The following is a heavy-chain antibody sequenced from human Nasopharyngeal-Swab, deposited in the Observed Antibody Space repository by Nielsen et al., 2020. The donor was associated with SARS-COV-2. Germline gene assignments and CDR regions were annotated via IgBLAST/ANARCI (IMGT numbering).Heavy chain of an antibody. D-gene: IGHD1/OR15-1a*01. CDR1: GFTFSTYA. J-gene: IGHJ4*02. CDR2: TDAGGGNT. CDR3: ARLEENNDYNDY. V-gene: IGHV3-23*01. Sequence: GGSLRLSCAASGFTFSTYAMTWVRQAPGKGLEWVSTTDAGGGNTWYADSVKGRFTISRDNSKSTLYLQMNSLRAEDTAVYYCARLEENNDYNDYWGQGTLVTVSS.